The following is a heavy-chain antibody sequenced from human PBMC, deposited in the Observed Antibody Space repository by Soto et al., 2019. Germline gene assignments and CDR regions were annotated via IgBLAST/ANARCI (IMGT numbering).Heavy chain of an antibody. CDR3: AYCSGGSFVRPLDAFDI. J-gene: IGHJ3*02. Sequence: SVKVSCKASGGSFSSYAISWVRQAPGQGLEWMGGIIPIFGTANYAQKFQGRVTITADESTSTAYMELSSLRSEDTAVYYCAYCSGGSFVRPLDAFDIWGQGTMVTVSS. V-gene: IGHV1-69*13. CDR2: IIPIFGTA. CDR1: GGSFSSYA. D-gene: IGHD2-15*01.